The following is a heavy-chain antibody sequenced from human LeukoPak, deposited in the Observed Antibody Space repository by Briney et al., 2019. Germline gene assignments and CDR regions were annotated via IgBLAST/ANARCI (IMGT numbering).Heavy chain of an antibody. D-gene: IGHD5/OR15-5a*01. V-gene: IGHV3-48*04. CDR3: AKSRGLRRTYYFDY. J-gene: IGHJ4*02. CDR1: GFTFSSYS. Sequence: PGGSLRLSCAASGFTFSSYSMNWVRQAPGKGLEWVSYISSSSSTIYYADSVKGRFTISRDNAKNSLYLQMNSLRAEYTAVYYCAKSRGLRRTYYFDYWGQGTLVTVSS. CDR2: ISSSSSTI.